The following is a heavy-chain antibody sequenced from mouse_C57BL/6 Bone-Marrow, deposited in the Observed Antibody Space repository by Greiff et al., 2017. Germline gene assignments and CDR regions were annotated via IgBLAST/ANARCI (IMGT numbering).Heavy chain of an antibody. D-gene: IGHD1-1*01. V-gene: IGHV14-1*01. CDR3: TTGYYGSSPFAY. CDR1: GFNIKDYY. Sequence: VQLQQSGAELVRPGASVKLSCTASGFNIKDYYMHWVKQRPEQGLEWIGRIDPEDGDTDSAPKFQGKATMTADTSSNTAYLQLSSLTSEDTAVYYCTTGYYGSSPFAYWGQGTLVTVSA. J-gene: IGHJ3*01. CDR2: IDPEDGDT.